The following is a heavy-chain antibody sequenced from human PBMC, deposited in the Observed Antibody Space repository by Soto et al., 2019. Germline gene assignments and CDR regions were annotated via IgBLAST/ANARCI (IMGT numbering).Heavy chain of an antibody. CDR3: AISWFSSSWYEFASIYYYGMDV. CDR1: GGSFSGYY. Sequence: PSETLSLTCAVYGGSFSGYYWSWIRQSPGKGLKRIREINHSGSTNYNPSHKSRVTISVDTSKNHFSLKLSSVTAADTAVYYCAISWFSSSWYEFASIYYYGMDVWGQGTTVIVSS. CDR2: INHSGST. V-gene: IGHV4-34*01. D-gene: IGHD6-13*01. J-gene: IGHJ6*02.